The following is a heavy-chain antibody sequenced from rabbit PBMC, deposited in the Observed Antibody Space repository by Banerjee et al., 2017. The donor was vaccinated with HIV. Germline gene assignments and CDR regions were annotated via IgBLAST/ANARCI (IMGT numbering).Heavy chain of an antibody. D-gene: IGHD6-1*01. CDR2: IYAGSSGST. Sequence: QSLEESGGDLVKPGGSLALTCKASGFSFSSGYYMCWVRQAPGKGPEWIACIYAGSSGSTYYASWAKGRFTISKTSSTTVTLQMTSLTAADTATYFCARGYNNGYTYAANLWGPGTLVTVS. J-gene: IGHJ4*01. CDR1: GFSFSSGYY. V-gene: IGHV1S40*01. CDR3: ARGYNNGYTYAANL.